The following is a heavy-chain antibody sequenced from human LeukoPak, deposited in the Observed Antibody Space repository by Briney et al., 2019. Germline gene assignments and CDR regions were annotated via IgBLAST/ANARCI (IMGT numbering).Heavy chain of an antibody. CDR1: GGSISSGGYY. CDR3: ARELRDLRWGTILDY. J-gene: IGHJ4*02. D-gene: IGHD4-23*01. Sequence: SETLSLTCTVSGGSISSGGYYWSWIRQHPGKGLEWIGYIYYRGSTYYNPSLKSRVTISVDTSKNQFSLKLSSVTAADTAVYYCARELRDLRWGTILDYWGQGTLVTVSS. V-gene: IGHV4-31*03. CDR2: IYYRGST.